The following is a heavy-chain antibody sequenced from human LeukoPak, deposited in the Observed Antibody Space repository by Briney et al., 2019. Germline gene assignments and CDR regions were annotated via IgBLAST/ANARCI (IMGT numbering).Heavy chain of an antibody. D-gene: IGHD3-10*01. CDR3: ARTSPSYYYGSGSHIFDY. Sequence: SETLSLTCTVSGGSISSYYWSWIRQPPGKGLEWIGYIYYSGSTNYNPSLKSRVTISVDTSKNQFSLKLSSVTAADTAVYYCARTSPSYYYGSGSHIFDYWGQGTLVTVSS. CDR1: GGSISSYY. V-gene: IGHV4-59*08. CDR2: IYYSGST. J-gene: IGHJ4*02.